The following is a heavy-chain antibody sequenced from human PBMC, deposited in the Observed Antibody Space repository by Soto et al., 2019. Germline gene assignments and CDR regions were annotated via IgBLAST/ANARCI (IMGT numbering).Heavy chain of an antibody. CDR2: IYYSGST. CDR1: SGSIINYY. J-gene: IGHJ3*01. Sequence: QVQLQESGPGLVKPSETLSLTCTVSSGSIINYYWSWIRQPPGKGLEWIGFIYYSGSTNYNSFLKSRITMSVDMSRQQLSLKLISVTAADTAVYYCAGRLTVATTTGDAFDLWGQGTMVTVSS. CDR3: AGRLTVATTTGDAFDL. D-gene: IGHD3-9*01. V-gene: IGHV4-59*01.